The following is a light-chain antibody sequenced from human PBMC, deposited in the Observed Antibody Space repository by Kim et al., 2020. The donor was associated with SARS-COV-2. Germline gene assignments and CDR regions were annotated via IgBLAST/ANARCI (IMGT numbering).Light chain of an antibody. Sequence: QAGLTQPPSVSKGLRQTATLTCTGNSNNVGNQGAAWLQQHQGHPPKLLSYRNNNRPSGISERLSASRSVNTASLTITGLQPEDVADYYCSAWDSSLSAWVFGGGTKLTVL. CDR2: RNN. J-gene: IGLJ3*02. CDR3: SAWDSSLSAWV. CDR1: SNNVGNQG. V-gene: IGLV10-54*01.